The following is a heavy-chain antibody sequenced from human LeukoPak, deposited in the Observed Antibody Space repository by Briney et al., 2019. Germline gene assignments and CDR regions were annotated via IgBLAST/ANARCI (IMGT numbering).Heavy chain of an antibody. CDR2: INPGGSSI. CDR3: ARSNQADDY. D-gene: IGHD1-14*01. J-gene: IGHJ4*02. V-gene: IGHV3-74*01. Sequence: GGSLRLSCAASGFTFSSYWMHWVRQVPGKGLVWVARINPGGSSITCADSVKGRFTISRDNAKNTLYLQMDSLRAEDTGAYYCARSNQADDYWGQGTLVTVSS. CDR1: GFTFSSYW.